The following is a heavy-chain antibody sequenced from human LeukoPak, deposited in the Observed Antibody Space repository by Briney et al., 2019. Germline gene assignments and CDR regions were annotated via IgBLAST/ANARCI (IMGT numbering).Heavy chain of an antibody. CDR2: ISAYNGNT. V-gene: IGHV1-18*01. J-gene: IGHJ6*03. CDR3: ARNAWIQLWSKTPAYYYYYMDV. Sequence: GASVKVSCKASGYTFTSYGISWVRQAPGQGLEWMGWISAYNGNTNYAQKLQGRVTMTTDTSTSTAYMELRSLRSDDTAVYYCARNAWIQLWSKTPAYYYYYMDVWGKGTTVTISS. D-gene: IGHD5-18*01. CDR1: GYTFTSYG.